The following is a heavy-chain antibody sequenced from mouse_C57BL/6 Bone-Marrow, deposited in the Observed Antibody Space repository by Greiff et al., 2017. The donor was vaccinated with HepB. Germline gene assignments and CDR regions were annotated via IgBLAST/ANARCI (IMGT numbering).Heavy chain of an antibody. CDR1: GFTFTDYY. CDR3: ARSLYYGSRNWYFDV. CDR2: IRNKANGYTT. V-gene: IGHV7-3*01. Sequence: EVQRVESGGGLVQPGGSLSLSCAASGFTFTDYYMSWVRQPPGKALEWLGFIRNKANGYTTEYSASVKGRFTISRDNSQSILYLQMNALRAEDSATYYCARSLYYGSRNWYFDVWGTGTTVTVSS. D-gene: IGHD1-1*01. J-gene: IGHJ1*03.